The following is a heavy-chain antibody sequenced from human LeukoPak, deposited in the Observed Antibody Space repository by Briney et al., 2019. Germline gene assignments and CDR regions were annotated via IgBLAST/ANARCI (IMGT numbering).Heavy chain of an antibody. V-gene: IGHV3-33*01. CDR3: ARVNRGDAFDI. J-gene: IGHJ3*02. D-gene: IGHD3-16*02. CDR1: GFTFSSYG. CDR2: IWYDGRNK. Sequence: GGSLRLSCAASGFTFSSYGMHWVRQAPDKGLEWVAVIWYDGRNKFYADSLKGRFTISRDNSKNTLYLQMNSLRAEDTAVYYCARVNRGDAFDIWGQGTLVTVSS.